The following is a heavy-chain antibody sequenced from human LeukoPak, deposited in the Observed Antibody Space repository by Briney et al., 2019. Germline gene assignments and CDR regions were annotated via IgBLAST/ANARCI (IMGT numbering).Heavy chain of an antibody. D-gene: IGHD3-10*01. CDR2: IIPVFGTA. CDR1: GGTVSNYA. Sequence: SVKVSCKASGGTVSNYAISWVRQAPGQGLEWMGGIIPVFGTAKYAQEFQGRVTITADEYTSTAYMDLSRLRSEATAVYDCAGGLWFGELFGYFDYWGQGTLVTVSS. J-gene: IGHJ4*02. CDR3: AGGLWFGELFGYFDY. V-gene: IGHV1-69*01.